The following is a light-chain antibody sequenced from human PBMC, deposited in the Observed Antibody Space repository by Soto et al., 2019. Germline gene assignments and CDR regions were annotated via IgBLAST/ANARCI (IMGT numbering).Light chain of an antibody. V-gene: IGLV1-51*01. J-gene: IGLJ2*01. CDR1: NSNIGNNY. Sequence: QSVLTQPPSVSAAPGQRVTISCSGSNSNIGNNYVSWYQQFPGTAPKLLIYDNNKRPAGTPDRFSGSKSGTSATLGITGLRTGDEADYYCGTWDTSLSAGVFGGGTKLTVL. CDR2: DNN. CDR3: GTWDTSLSAGV.